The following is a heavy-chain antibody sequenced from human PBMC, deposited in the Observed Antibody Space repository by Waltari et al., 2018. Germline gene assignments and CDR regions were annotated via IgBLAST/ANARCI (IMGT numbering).Heavy chain of an antibody. CDR1: GFTFSDYG. CDR2: IWFDGSNK. V-gene: IGHV3-33*03. Sequence: QVQLVESGGGEVQPGRSLRLSCAASGFTFSDYGMHWVRQAPGKGLDGGAVIWFDGSNKYYSGSVKGRFTVSRDNSKNILYLQMNSLRAEDTAVYYCASSYCGGDCYMTYWGQGTLVTVSS. J-gene: IGHJ4*02. CDR3: ASSYCGGDCYMTY. D-gene: IGHD2-21*02.